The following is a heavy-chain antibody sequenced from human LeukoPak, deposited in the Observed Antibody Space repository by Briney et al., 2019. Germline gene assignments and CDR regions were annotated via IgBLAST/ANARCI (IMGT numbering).Heavy chain of an antibody. J-gene: IGHJ6*03. CDR3: ARDGTANYSSGWVYMDV. CDR2: ICSRDSTT. CDR1: GFTFSIDE. V-gene: IGHV3-48*03. D-gene: IGHD6-25*01. Sequence: GGSLRLSCVRSGFTFSIDEMNWVRQAPGKGLEWLSYICSRDSTTHYADSVKGRFTISRDNAKNSLYLQMNSLRVEDTAVYYCARDGTANYSSGWVYMDVWGEGTTVTISS.